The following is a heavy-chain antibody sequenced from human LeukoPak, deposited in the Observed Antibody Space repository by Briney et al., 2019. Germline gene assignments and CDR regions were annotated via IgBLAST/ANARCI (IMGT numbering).Heavy chain of an antibody. V-gene: IGHV4-59*01. CDR2: FHNSGTS. Sequence: SETLSLTCTVSDDSISDYYRGWIRQPPGKGLEWIGYFHNSGTSTYNPSLKSRVTISANTSKNQFSLKLNSLTTADTAVYYCTRGAGWLIDYWGQGILVTVSS. CDR3: TRGAGWLIDY. CDR1: DDSISDYY. D-gene: IGHD3-16*01. J-gene: IGHJ4*02.